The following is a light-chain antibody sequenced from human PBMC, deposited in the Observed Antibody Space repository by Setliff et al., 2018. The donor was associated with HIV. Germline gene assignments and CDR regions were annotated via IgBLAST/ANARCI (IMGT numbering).Light chain of an antibody. Sequence: SYELTQPPSVSVAPGKTARISCGGNNIGSKSVHWYQQKPGQAPVVVIYYDSDRPSGIPERFSGSNSGNTATLTISRVEAGDEADYYCQVWDSSSDHLVFGTGTRSPS. J-gene: IGLJ1*01. CDR2: YDS. CDR3: QVWDSSSDHLV. V-gene: IGLV3-21*04. CDR1: NIGSKS.